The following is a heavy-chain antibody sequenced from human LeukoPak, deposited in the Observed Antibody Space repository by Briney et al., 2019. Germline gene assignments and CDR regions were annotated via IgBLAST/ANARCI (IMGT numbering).Heavy chain of an antibody. CDR1: GGSISSYY. V-gene: IGHV4-39*07. CDR2: IYYSGST. J-gene: IGHJ4*02. D-gene: IGHD3-16*02. CDR3: AREHLRMITFGGVIVEEFDY. Sequence: PSETLSLTCTVSGGSISSYYWGWIRQPPGKGLEWIGSIYYSGSTYYNPSLKSRVTISVDTSKNQFSLKLSSVTAADTAVYYCAREHLRMITFGGVIVEEFDYWGQGTLVTVSS.